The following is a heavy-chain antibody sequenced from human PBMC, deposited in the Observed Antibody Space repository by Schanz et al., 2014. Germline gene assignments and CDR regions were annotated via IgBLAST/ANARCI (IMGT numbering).Heavy chain of an antibody. J-gene: IGHJ5*02. CDR1: GFTFSTHA. CDR3: TRDVRLDRRGNWFDP. V-gene: IGHV3-30*03. D-gene: IGHD1-1*01. Sequence: VQLVESGGGLVQPGGSLRLSCAASGFTFSTHAMHWVRQAPGKGLEWVALVSSDGNNDYYTDSVKGRFTISRDNSKNLLYLQMNSLRAEDTAVYYCTRDVRLDRRGNWFDPWGQGTLVTVSS. CDR2: VSSDGNND.